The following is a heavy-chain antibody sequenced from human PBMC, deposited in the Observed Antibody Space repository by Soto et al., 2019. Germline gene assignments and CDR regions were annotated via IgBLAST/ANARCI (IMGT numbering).Heavy chain of an antibody. J-gene: IGHJ4*02. V-gene: IGHV4-38-2*01. D-gene: IGHD1-26*01. CDR2: IYHSGST. CDR1: GYSISSGYY. CDR3: ARGSVSLVGATFFDY. Sequence: SETLSLTCAVSGYSISSGYYWGWIRQPPGKGLEWIGSIYHSGSTYYNPSLKSRVTISVDTSKNQFSLKLSSVTAADTAVYYCARGSVSLVGATFFDYWGQGTLVTVSS.